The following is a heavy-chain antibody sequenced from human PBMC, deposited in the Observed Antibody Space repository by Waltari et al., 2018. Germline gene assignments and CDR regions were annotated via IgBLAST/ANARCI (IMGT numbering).Heavy chain of an antibody. D-gene: IGHD3-3*01. CDR1: GFTFSSYE. CDR2: ISSSGSTI. Sequence: EVQLVESGGGLVQPGGSLRLSCAASGFTFSSYELNWVRQAPGQGLDWVSYISSSGSTIDYADSVKGRFTISRDNAKNSLYLQMNSLRAEDTAVYYCARGQDDFWSGYYTGSFDYWGQGTLVTVSS. CDR3: ARGQDDFWSGYYTGSFDY. V-gene: IGHV3-48*03. J-gene: IGHJ4*02.